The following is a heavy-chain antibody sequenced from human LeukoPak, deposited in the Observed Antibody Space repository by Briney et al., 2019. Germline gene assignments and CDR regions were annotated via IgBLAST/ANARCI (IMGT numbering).Heavy chain of an antibody. CDR3: AGSLGYCSSTSCYTIDY. Sequence: RSSETLSLTCTVSGGSISSGGYYWSWIRQPPGKGLEWIGYIYHSGSTYYNPSLKSRVTISVDRSKNQFSLKLSSVTAADTAVYYCAGSLGYCSSTSCYTIDYWGQGTLVTVSS. V-gene: IGHV4-30-2*02. CDR1: GGSISSGGYY. D-gene: IGHD2-2*02. J-gene: IGHJ4*02. CDR2: IYHSGST.